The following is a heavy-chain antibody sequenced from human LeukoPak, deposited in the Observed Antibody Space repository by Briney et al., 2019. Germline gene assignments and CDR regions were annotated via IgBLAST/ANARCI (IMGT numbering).Heavy chain of an antibody. CDR2: INPNSGGT. Sequence: GASVKVSCKASGYTFTGYYMHWVRQAPGQGLEWMGWINPNSGGTNYTQKFQGRVTMTRDTSISTAYMELSRLRSDDTAVYYCARALDSSGYFDYWGQGTLVTVSS. CDR3: ARALDSSGYFDY. V-gene: IGHV1-2*02. J-gene: IGHJ4*02. D-gene: IGHD3-22*01. CDR1: GYTFTGYY.